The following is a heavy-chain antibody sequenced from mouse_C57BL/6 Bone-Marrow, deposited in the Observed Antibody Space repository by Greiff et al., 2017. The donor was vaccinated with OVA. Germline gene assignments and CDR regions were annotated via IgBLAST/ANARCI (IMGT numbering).Heavy chain of an antibody. J-gene: IGHJ3*01. CDR2: IDPSDSYT. D-gene: IGHD2-1*01. CDR1: GYTFTSYW. Sequence: VQLQQPGAELVMPGASVKLSCKASGYTFTSYWMHWVKQRPGQGLEWIGEIDPSDSYTNYNQKFKGKSTLTVDKSSSTAYMQLSSLTSEDSAVYYCARSRDYGNPFAYWGQGTLVTVSA. CDR3: ARSRDYGNPFAY. V-gene: IGHV1-69*01.